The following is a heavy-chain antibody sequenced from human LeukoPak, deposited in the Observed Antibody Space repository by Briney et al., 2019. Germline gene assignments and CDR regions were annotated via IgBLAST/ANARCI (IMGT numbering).Heavy chain of an antibody. J-gene: IGHJ5*02. CDR3: ARRPQKRGWFDP. V-gene: IGHV4-34*01. CDR1: GGSFSGYY. CDR2: INHSGST. Sequence: SGTLSLTCAVYGGSFSGYYWSWIRQPPGKGLGWIGEINHSGSTNYNPSLKSRVTISVDTSKNQFSLKLSSVTAADTAVYYCARRPQKRGWFDPWGQGTLVTVSS.